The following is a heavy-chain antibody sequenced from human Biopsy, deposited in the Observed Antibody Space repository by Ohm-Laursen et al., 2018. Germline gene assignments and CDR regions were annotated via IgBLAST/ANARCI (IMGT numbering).Heavy chain of an antibody. CDR1: GGSFNGYF. CDR3: ARVPLPGIGAAYQGRFLYGMDV. V-gene: IGHV4-34*01. Sequence: SDTLSLTWAVYGGSFNGYFWSWIRQPPGKGLEWIGDITQSGSTNYSPSLKSRVTISVDTAKKQFSLSLRSVTAADTAVYYCARVPLPGIGAAYQGRFLYGMDVWGQGTTVIVSS. D-gene: IGHD6-13*01. CDR2: ITQSGST. J-gene: IGHJ6*02.